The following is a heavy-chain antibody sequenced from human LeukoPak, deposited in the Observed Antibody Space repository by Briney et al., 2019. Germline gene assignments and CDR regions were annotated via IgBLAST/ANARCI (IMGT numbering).Heavy chain of an antibody. CDR1: GYTFTGYY. J-gene: IGHJ4*02. D-gene: IGHD2-15*01. Sequence: GASVKVSCKASGYTFTGYYMHWVRQAPGQGLEWMGIINPSGGSTSYAQKFQGRVTMTRDMSASTVYMELSSLRSEDTAVYYCASSKLPSYYFDYWGQGTLVTVSS. CDR3: ASSKLPSYYFDY. CDR2: INPSGGST. V-gene: IGHV1-46*01.